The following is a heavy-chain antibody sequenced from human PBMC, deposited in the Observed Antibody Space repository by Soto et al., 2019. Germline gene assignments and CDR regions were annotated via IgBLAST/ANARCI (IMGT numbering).Heavy chain of an antibody. CDR2: IYYSGST. CDR1: GGSISSGGYY. D-gene: IGHD1-26*01. CDR3: ARCSLDSGKDY. J-gene: IGHJ4*02. V-gene: IGHV4-31*03. Sequence: QVQLQESGPGLGKPSQTLSLTCTVSGGSISSGGYYWSWIRQHPGKGLEWIGYIYYSGSTYYNPALKSRVTIPVDTTKNQFSLKLSPVTAADTAVYYCARCSLDSGKDYWGQGTMVTVSS.